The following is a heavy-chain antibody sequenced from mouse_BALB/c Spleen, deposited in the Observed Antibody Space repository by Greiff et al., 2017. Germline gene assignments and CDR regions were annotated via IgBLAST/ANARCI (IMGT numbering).Heavy chain of an antibody. V-gene: IGHV3-2*02. Sequence: VQLQQSGPGLVKPSQSLSLTCTVTGYSITSDYAWNWIRQFPGNKLEWMGYISYSGSTSYNPSLKSRISITRDTSKNQFFLQLNSVTTEDTATYYCARSGHYYGSRADAMDYWGQGTSVTVSS. CDR2: ISYSGST. D-gene: IGHD1-1*01. CDR1: GYSITSDYA. CDR3: ARSGHYYGSRADAMDY. J-gene: IGHJ4*01.